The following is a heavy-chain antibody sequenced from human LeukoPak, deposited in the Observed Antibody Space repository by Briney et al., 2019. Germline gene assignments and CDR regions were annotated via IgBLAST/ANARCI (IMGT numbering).Heavy chain of an antibody. CDR1: GGSISSYY. J-gene: IGHJ4*02. V-gene: IGHV4-59*01. D-gene: IGHD4-11*01. CDR2: IYYSGST. CDR3: ARVMTTVTTFDY. Sequence: SETLSPTCTVSGGSISSYYWSWIRQPPGKGLEWIGYIYYSGSTNYNPSLKSRVTIPVDTSKNQFSLKLSSVTAADTAVYYCARVMTTVTTFDYWGQGTLVTVSS.